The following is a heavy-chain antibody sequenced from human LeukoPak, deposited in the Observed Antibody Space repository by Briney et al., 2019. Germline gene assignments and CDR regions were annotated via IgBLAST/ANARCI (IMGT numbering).Heavy chain of an antibody. V-gene: IGHV4-59*01. CDR2: IYHSGST. D-gene: IGHD3-10*01. Sequence: SETPTLTCTVSGSSISRYYWTWLRQPPGKGLEWIGYIYHSGSTNYSPSLKSRVTISLATSKDQFSLTLSSVTAADTAVYYCARDRPFYFGSGSYYDGFDSWGQGTLVTVSS. CDR1: GSSISRYY. CDR3: ARDRPFYFGSGSYYDGFDS. J-gene: IGHJ4*02.